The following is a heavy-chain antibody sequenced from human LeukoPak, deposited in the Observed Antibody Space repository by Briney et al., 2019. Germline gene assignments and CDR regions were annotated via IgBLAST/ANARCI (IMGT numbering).Heavy chain of an antibody. CDR3: AKSIAAAGST. Sequence: GGSLRLSCAASGFTFSSYGMHWVRQAPGKGLEWVAVISYDGSNKYYADSVKGRFTISRGNSKNTLYLQMNSLRAEDTAVYYCAKSIAAAGSTWGQGTLVTVSS. D-gene: IGHD6-13*01. CDR2: ISYDGSNK. V-gene: IGHV3-30*18. J-gene: IGHJ5*02. CDR1: GFTFSSYG.